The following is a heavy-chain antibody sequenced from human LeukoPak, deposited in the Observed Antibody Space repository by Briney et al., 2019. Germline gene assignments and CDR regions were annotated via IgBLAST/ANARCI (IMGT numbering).Heavy chain of an antibody. CDR3: AKDKHRSGEYLRFDP. CDR1: GFTFSSYA. J-gene: IGHJ5*02. D-gene: IGHD6-19*01. Sequence: PGGSLRLSCAASGFTFSSYAMSWVRQAPGKGLEWVSAISGSGGSTYYADSVKGRFTISRDNSKNTLYLQMNSLRAEDTAVYYCAKDKHRSGEYLRFDPWGQGTLVTVSS. V-gene: IGHV3-23*01. CDR2: ISGSGGST.